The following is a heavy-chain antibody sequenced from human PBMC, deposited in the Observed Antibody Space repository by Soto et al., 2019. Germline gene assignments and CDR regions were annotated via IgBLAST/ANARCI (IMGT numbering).Heavy chain of an antibody. J-gene: IGHJ2*01. CDR1: GGTFSSYA. Sequence: QVQLVQSGAEVKKPGSSVKVSCKASGGTFSSYAISWVRQAPGQGLEWMGGIIPIFGTTNYAQKCQGRVTITADESTRSAYMELRSLRSEDTAVYYCARVVSVVKSFHYWSFDLWGRGTLVTVSS. V-gene: IGHV1-69*12. CDR3: ARVVSVVKSFHYWSFDL. D-gene: IGHD2-15*01. CDR2: IIPIFGTT.